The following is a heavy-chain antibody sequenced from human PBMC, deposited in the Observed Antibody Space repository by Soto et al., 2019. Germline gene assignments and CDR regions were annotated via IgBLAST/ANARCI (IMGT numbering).Heavy chain of an antibody. D-gene: IGHD2-8*01. CDR3: ARVLVGCCVNGVCPLDY. Sequence: QVQLVQSGAEVKKPGASVKVSCKASGYTFTSYDINWVRQATGQGLEWMGWMNANSGNTGYAQKLHGRVTMTGNTSISKDYMEMSSLRYEDTAVYYCARVLVGCCVNGVCPLDYWGQGTLVPVSS. CDR2: MNANSGNT. CDR1: GYTFTSYD. V-gene: IGHV1-8*02. J-gene: IGHJ4*02.